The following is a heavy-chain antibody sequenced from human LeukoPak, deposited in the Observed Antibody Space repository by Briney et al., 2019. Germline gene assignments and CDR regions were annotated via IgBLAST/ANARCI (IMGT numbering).Heavy chain of an antibody. CDR2: ISSSSSYI. V-gene: IGHV3-21*01. Sequence: GGSLRLSCAASGFTFSGYSMNWVRQAPGKGLEWVSSISSSSSYIYYADSVKGRFTISRDNAKNSLYLQMNGLRAEDTAVYYCASLERYGSGSCDCWGQGTLVTVSS. J-gene: IGHJ4*02. CDR3: ASLERYGSGSCDC. CDR1: GFTFSGYS. D-gene: IGHD3-10*01.